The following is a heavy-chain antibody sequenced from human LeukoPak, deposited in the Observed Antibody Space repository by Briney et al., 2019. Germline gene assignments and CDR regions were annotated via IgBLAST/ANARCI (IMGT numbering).Heavy chain of an antibody. J-gene: IGHJ3*02. V-gene: IGHV3-30*18. D-gene: IGHD3-16*01. Sequence: PGGSLRLSCAASGFTFSSYSMSWVRQAPGKGLEWVAVISYDGNNRYYADSVKGRFTISRYNSKNTLYLQMNSLRAEDTAVYYCAKVKGEVIGAFDIWGQGTMVTVSS. CDR3: AKVKGEVIGAFDI. CDR2: ISYDGNNR. CDR1: GFTFSSYS.